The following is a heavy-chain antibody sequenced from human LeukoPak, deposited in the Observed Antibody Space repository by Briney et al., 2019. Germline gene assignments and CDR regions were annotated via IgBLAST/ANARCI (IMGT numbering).Heavy chain of an antibody. V-gene: IGHV4-61*02. CDR1: GGSISSGSYY. CDR3: ARGPYYDFWSGHFDY. D-gene: IGHD3-3*01. Sequence: SETLSLTCTVSGGSISSGSYYWSWIRQPAGKGLEWIGRIYTSGSTNYNPSLKSRVTISVDTSKNQFSLKLSSMTAADTAVYYCARGPYYDFWSGHFDYWGQGTLVTVSS. J-gene: IGHJ4*02. CDR2: IYTSGST.